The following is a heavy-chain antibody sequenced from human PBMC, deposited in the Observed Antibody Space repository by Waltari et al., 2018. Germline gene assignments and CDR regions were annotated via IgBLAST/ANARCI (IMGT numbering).Heavy chain of an antibody. CDR3: ATCSTTVTTYYYYYGMDV. Sequence: VQLVQSGAEVKKPGATVKIYCKASGYTLTELTMPWVRQAPGKGLEWMGGFDPEDGETIYAQKFQGRVTMTEDTSTDTAYMELSSLRSEDTAVYYCATCSTTVTTYYYYYGMDVWGQGTTVTVSS. V-gene: IGHV1-24*01. J-gene: IGHJ6*02. D-gene: IGHD4-17*01. CDR2: FDPEDGET. CDR1: GYTLTELT.